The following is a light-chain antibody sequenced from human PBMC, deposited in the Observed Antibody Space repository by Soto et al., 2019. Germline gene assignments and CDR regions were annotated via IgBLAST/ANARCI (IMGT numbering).Light chain of an antibody. CDR1: SSNIGSYT. Sequence: QSVLIQPPSASGTPGQRVTVSCYGGSSNIGSYTVNWYQQLPVAAPKLLIYSNSQRPSGVPDRFSASKSGTSASLAISGLQSEDEAEYYCAAWDDSLNGDVFGPGTKVTVL. J-gene: IGLJ1*01. V-gene: IGLV1-44*01. CDR3: AAWDDSLNGDV. CDR2: SNS.